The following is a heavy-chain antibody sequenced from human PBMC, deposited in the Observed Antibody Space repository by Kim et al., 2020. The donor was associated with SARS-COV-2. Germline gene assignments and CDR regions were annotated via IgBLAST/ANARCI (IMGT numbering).Heavy chain of an antibody. Sequence: SETLSLTCTVSGGSISSSSYYWGWIRQPPGKGLEWIGSIYYSGSTYYNPSLKSRVTISVDTSKNQFSLKLSSVTAADTAVYYCARHFGQQLVGDNWFDPWGQGTLVTVSS. V-gene: IGHV4-39*01. CDR1: GGSISSSSYY. CDR2: IYYSGST. D-gene: IGHD6-13*01. CDR3: ARHFGQQLVGDNWFDP. J-gene: IGHJ5*02.